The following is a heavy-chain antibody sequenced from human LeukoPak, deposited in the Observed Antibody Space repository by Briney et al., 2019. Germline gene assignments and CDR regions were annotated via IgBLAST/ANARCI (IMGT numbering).Heavy chain of an antibody. J-gene: IGHJ4*02. V-gene: IGHV5-51*04. CDR3: ATTLELRYFDY. D-gene: IGHD1-26*01. CDR1: GYRFTSYW. CDR2: IYPGDSDN. Sequence: GESLKISCKGSGYRFTSYWIGWVRQMPGKGLEWMGVIYPGDSDNRYSPSFPGQVTTSADKPISTAYLQWSSLKASDTAMYYCATTLELRYFDYWGQGTLVTVSS.